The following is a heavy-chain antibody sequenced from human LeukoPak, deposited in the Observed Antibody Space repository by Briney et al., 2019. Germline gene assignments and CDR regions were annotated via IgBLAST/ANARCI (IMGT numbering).Heavy chain of an antibody. D-gene: IGHD6-13*01. J-gene: IGHJ4*02. CDR1: GFIFSDYY. CDR3: AKDILAAGLFFDY. Sequence: PGGPLRLSCAASGFIFSDYYMGWVRQAPGKGLEWVSYISNKGSSSTTYYADSVKGRFTISRDDAQNSLYLQMNSLRADDTAVYYCAKDILAAGLFFDYWGQGILVTVSS. V-gene: IGHV3-11*01. CDR2: ISNKGSSSTT.